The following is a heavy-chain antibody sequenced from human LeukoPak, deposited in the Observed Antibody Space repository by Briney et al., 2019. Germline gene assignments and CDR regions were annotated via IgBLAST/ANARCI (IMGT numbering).Heavy chain of an antibody. Sequence: SHTLSLTCTVSGGSISSVGYYWSWIRQHPGKGLEWIGYIYYSGSTYYNPSLKSRVTISVDTSKNQFSLKLSSVTAADTAVYYCARAKVTMIVVVTDAFDIWGQGTMVTVSS. D-gene: IGHD3-22*01. CDR3: ARAKVTMIVVVTDAFDI. CDR1: GGSISSVGYY. J-gene: IGHJ3*02. CDR2: IYYSGST. V-gene: IGHV4-31*03.